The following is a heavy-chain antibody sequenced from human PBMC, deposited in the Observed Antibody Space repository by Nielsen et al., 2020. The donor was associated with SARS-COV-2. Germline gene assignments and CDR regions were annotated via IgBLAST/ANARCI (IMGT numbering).Heavy chain of an antibody. J-gene: IGHJ4*02. CDR2: ISSSSSYI. Sequence: GGSLRLSCAASGFTFSSYSMNWVRQAPGKGLEWVSSISSSSSYIYYADSVKGRFTISRDNANNSLYLQMNSLRAEDTAVYYCASLLGYCSSTSCKESDYWGQGTLVTVSS. CDR1: GFTFSSYS. V-gene: IGHV3-21*01. D-gene: IGHD2-2*01. CDR3: ASLLGYCSSTSCKESDY.